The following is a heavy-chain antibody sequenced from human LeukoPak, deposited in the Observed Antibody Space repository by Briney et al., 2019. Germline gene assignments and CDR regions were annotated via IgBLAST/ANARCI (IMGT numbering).Heavy chain of an antibody. CDR2: IIPIFGTA. CDR1: GGTFIRYA. J-gene: IGHJ3*02. V-gene: IGHV1-69*13. D-gene: IGHD2-8*02. CDR3: ARDRVTGGAFDI. Sequence: GASVKVSCKGSGGTFIRYAISWVRQAPGQGLEWMGGIIPIFGTANYAQKFQGRVTITADESTRTAYTALSSLTSQDTAVHYRARDRVTGGAFDICGQGTMVTLPS.